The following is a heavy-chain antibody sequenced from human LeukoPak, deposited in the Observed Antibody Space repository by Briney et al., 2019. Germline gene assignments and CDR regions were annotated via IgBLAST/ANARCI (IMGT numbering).Heavy chain of an antibody. J-gene: IGHJ4*02. Sequence: GGSLRLSCAASGFTVSSNYMSWVRQAPGKGLEWVSGIYSGGSTYYADSVKGRFTISRDNSKNTLYLQLNSMRAEDTAVYYCARDLPYFDYWGQGTLVTVSS. V-gene: IGHV3-66*02. CDR3: ARDLPYFDY. CDR2: IYSGGST. CDR1: GFTVSSNY.